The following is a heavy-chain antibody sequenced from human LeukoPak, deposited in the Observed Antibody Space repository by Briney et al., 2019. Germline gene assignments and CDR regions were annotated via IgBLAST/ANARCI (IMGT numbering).Heavy chain of an antibody. J-gene: IGHJ4*02. CDR3: ARADCSSSSCYELDS. V-gene: IGHV3-11*04. CDR2: ISSSGRTI. CDR1: GFTFSDYY. Sequence: GGSLRLSCAGSGFTFSDYYMSWIRQAPGKGLGWVSYISSSGRTIYYADSVKGRFTISRDNAKNSLYLQMNSLRAEDTAVYYCARADCSSSSCYELDSWGQGTLVTVSS. D-gene: IGHD2-2*01.